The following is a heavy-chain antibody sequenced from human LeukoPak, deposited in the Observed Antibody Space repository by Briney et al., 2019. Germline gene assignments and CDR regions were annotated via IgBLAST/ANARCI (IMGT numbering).Heavy chain of an antibody. Sequence: SETLSLTCTVSGGSISSYYWSWIRQPPGKGLEWIGYIYYSGSSNYNPSLKSRVTISVDTSKNQFSLKLSSVTAADTAVYYCASAAAGPFFFDYWGQGTLVTVSS. CDR3: ASAAAGPFFFDY. CDR1: GGSISSYY. V-gene: IGHV4-59*01. D-gene: IGHD6-13*01. CDR2: IYYSGSS. J-gene: IGHJ4*02.